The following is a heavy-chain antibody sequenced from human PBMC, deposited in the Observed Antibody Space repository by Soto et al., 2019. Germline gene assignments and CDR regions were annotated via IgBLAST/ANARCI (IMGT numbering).Heavy chain of an antibody. CDR2: IHYSGST. CDR3: AREDRNYYDSSGYYH. V-gene: IGHV4-31*03. CDR1: GGSISSGGYY. Sequence: TLSLTCTVSGGSISSGGYYWSWIRQHPGKGLEWIGYIHYSGSTYYNPSLKSRVTISVDTSKNQFSLNLSSVTAADTAVYYCAREDRNYYDSSGYYHWGQGTLVTVSS. J-gene: IGHJ5*02. D-gene: IGHD3-22*01.